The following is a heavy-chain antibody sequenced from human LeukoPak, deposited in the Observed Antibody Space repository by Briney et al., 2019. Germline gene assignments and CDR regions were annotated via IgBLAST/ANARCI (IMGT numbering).Heavy chain of an antibody. CDR1: GFTFSSYS. CDR2: ISSSTSTI. CDR3: AKSSSSYYDTSGYLDY. J-gene: IGHJ4*02. D-gene: IGHD3-22*01. Sequence: GGSLRLSCAASGFTFSSYSMNWVRQAPGEGLEWVSYISSSTSTIYYADSVKGRFTISRDNAKNSLYLQMNSLRAEDTAVYYCAKSSSSYYDTSGYLDYWGQGTLVTVSS. V-gene: IGHV3-48*01.